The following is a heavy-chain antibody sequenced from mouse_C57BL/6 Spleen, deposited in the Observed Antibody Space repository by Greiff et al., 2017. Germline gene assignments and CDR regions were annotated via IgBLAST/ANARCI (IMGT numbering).Heavy chain of an antibody. D-gene: IGHD1-1*01. Sequence: QVQLQQSGAALVKPGASVKISCKASGYAFSSYWMNWVKQRPGKGLEWIGQIYPGDGDTNYNGKFKGKATLTADKSSSTAYMQLSSLTSEDSAVYFCARSNYGSSLYYYAMDYWGQGTSVTVSS. CDR1: GYAFSSYW. CDR3: ARSNYGSSLYYYAMDY. V-gene: IGHV1-80*01. J-gene: IGHJ4*01. CDR2: IYPGDGDT.